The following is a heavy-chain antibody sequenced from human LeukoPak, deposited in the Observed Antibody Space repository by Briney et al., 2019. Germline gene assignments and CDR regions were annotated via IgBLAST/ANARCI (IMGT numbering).Heavy chain of an antibody. CDR2: MNPNSGNT. D-gene: IGHD1-26*01. CDR3: ARASEVGATRGRLYYFDY. V-gene: IGHV1-8*03. CDR1: GYTFTSYD. Sequence: ASVKVSCKASGYTFTSYDINWVRQATGQGLEWMGWMNPNSGNTGYAQKFQGRVTITRNTSISTAYMELSSLRSEDTAVYYCARASEVGATRGRLYYFDYWGQGTLVTVSS. J-gene: IGHJ4*02.